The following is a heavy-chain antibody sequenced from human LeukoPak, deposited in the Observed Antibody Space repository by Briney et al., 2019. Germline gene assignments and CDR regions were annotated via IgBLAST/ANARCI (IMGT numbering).Heavy chain of an antibody. CDR3: AKDLRRGIVVAVAGGY. V-gene: IGHV3-23*01. CDR2: ISGSGGST. D-gene: IGHD2-15*01. J-gene: IGHJ4*02. Sequence: GGSLRLSCAASGFTFSSYAMSWVRQAPGKGLEWVSAISGSGGSTYYADSVKGRFTISRDNSKNTLYLQMNSLRAEDTAVYYCAKDLRRGIVVAVAGGYWGQGTLVTVSS. CDR1: GFTFSSYA.